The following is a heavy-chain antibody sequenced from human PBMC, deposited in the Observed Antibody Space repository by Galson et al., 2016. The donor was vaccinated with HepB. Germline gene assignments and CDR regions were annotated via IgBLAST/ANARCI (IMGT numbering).Heavy chain of an antibody. Sequence: SLRLSCAASGFTFSNYAMHWVRQAPGKGLEWVAVISHDGNTKYYTDSVEGRFTISRDNSKNTLYLGMNSLRPEDTAVYYCARVKVPGTEDLQHWGQGTLGTVSS. J-gene: IGHJ1*01. D-gene: IGHD1-26*01. CDR3: ARVKVPGTEDLQH. CDR1: GFTFSNYA. CDR2: ISHDGNTK. V-gene: IGHV3-30-3*01.